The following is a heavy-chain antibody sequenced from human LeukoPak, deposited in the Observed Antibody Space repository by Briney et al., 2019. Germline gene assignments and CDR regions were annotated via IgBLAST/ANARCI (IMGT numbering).Heavy chain of an antibody. CDR1: GFTFSTYG. CDR2: ISGSGGST. D-gene: IGHD1-26*01. J-gene: IGHJ3*02. Sequence: GGSLRLSCAASGFTFSTYGMSWVRQAPGKGLEWVSAISGSGGSTYYADSVKGRFTISRDNSKNALFLQMNSLRAEDTAVYYCARHHNPPYSGSYFPIDAFDIWGQGTMVTVSS. CDR3: ARHHNPPYSGSYFPIDAFDI. V-gene: IGHV3-23*01.